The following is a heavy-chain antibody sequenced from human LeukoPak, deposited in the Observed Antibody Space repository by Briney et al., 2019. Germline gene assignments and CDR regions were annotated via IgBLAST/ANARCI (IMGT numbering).Heavy chain of an antibody. D-gene: IGHD3-9*01. J-gene: IGHJ4*02. Sequence: PVGSLGLSCAASGFTFSTYAMSWVRKAPGKGLKGFSAISGSGGSTYYADSVKGRFTISRDNSNNTLYLQMNSLRAEDTAVYYCAKTVYDILTGVDYWGQGTLVTVSS. CDR1: GFTFSTYA. CDR2: ISGSGGST. CDR3: AKTVYDILTGVDY. V-gene: IGHV3-23*01.